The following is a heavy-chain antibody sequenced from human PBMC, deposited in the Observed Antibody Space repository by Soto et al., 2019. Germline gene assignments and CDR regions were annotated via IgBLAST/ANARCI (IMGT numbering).Heavy chain of an antibody. J-gene: IGHJ5*02. Sequence: ASVKVSCKASGYTFTSYGISWVRQAPGQGLEWMGWISAYNGNTNYAQKLPGRVTMTTDTSTSTAYMELRSLRSDDTAVYYCASTSSSWYTNNWFDPWGQGTLVTVSS. CDR3: ASTSSSWYTNNWFDP. V-gene: IGHV1-18*01. CDR2: ISAYNGNT. CDR1: GYTFTSYG. D-gene: IGHD6-13*01.